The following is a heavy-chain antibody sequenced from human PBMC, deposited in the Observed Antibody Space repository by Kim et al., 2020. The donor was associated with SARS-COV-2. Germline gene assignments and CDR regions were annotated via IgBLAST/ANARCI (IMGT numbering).Heavy chain of an antibody. CDR2: IDWDDDK. D-gene: IGHD3-9*01. V-gene: IGHV2-70*11. Sequence: SGPTLVNPTQTLTLTCTFSGVSLSTSGMCVSWIRQPPGKALEWLARIDWDDDKYYSTSLKTRLTISKDTSKTQGVLTMTNMDPVDTATYYCARDTYDIWTGDYSPFDYWGQGTLVTVSS. CDR1: GVSLSTSGMC. CDR3: ARDTYDIWTGDYSPFDY. J-gene: IGHJ4*02.